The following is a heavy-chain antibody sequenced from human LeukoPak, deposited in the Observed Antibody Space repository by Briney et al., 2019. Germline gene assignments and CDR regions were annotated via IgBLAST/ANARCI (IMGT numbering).Heavy chain of an antibody. J-gene: IGHJ4*02. V-gene: IGHV4-31*03. Sequence: SETLSLTCTISGGSISSISYYWGWIRQPPGKGLEWIGYIYYSGSTYYNPSLKSRVTISVDTSKNQFSLKLSSVTAADTAVYYCARGNYYDRSGPDYWGQGTLVAVSS. D-gene: IGHD3-22*01. CDR2: IYYSGST. CDR3: ARGNYYDRSGPDY. CDR1: GGSISSISYY.